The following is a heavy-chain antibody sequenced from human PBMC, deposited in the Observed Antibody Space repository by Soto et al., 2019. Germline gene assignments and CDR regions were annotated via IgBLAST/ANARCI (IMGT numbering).Heavy chain of an antibody. J-gene: IGHJ4*02. CDR1: VYTFTGYY. Sequence: XSVKVSCKASVYTFTGYYMHWVRQAPGQGLEWMGWINPNSGGTNYAQKFQGRVTMTRDTSISTAYMELSRLRSDDTAVYYCARSQNVGLRFLEWLSPPDYWGQGTLVTVSS. D-gene: IGHD3-3*01. CDR2: INPNSGGT. CDR3: ARSQNVGLRFLEWLSPPDY. V-gene: IGHV1-2*02.